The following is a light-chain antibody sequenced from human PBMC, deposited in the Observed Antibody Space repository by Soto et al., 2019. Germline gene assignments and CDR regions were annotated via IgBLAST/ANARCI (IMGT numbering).Light chain of an antibody. CDR3: QQYNSYSWT. J-gene: IGKJ1*01. CDR1: QSISSW. V-gene: IGKV1-5*03. Sequence: DIQMTQSPSTLSASVGDRVTITCRASQSISSWLAWYQQKPGKAPKLLIYKASSLESGVPSRFSGSGSGTDFTLTISRLQPDDVATYYCQQYNSYSWTFGQGTKVEIK. CDR2: KAS.